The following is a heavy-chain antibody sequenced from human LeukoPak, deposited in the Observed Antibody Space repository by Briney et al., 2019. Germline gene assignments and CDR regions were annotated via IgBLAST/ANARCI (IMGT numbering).Heavy chain of an antibody. J-gene: IGHJ4*02. CDR1: GFTFSSYA. V-gene: IGHV3-33*03. Sequence: PGGSLRLSCAASGFTFSSYAMHWVRQAPGKGLERVAFIWYDGSIKYYADSVKGRFTISRDNAKNSLYLQMNSLRAEDTAVYYCASVPYYYDSSGYWVGYWGQGTLVTVSS. CDR3: ASVPYYYDSSGYWVGY. CDR2: IWYDGSIK. D-gene: IGHD3-22*01.